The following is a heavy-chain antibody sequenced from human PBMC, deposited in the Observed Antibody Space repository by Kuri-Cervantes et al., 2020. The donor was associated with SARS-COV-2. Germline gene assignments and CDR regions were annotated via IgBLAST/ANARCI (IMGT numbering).Heavy chain of an antibody. D-gene: IGHD6-13*01. Sequence: GGSLRLSCAASGFTFSNAWMSWVRQAPGKGLEWVGRIKSKTDGGTTDYAAPVKGRFTISRDDSKNTLYLQMNSLKTEDTAVYYCITVHEQQLAYYYYYGMDVWGQGTTVTVSS. V-gene: IGHV3-15*01. CDR2: IKSKTDGGTT. CDR1: GFTFSNAW. CDR3: ITVHEQQLAYYYYYGMDV. J-gene: IGHJ6*02.